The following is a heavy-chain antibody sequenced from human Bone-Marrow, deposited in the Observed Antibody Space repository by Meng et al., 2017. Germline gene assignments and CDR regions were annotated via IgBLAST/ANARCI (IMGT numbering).Heavy chain of an antibody. V-gene: IGHV1-69*13. D-gene: IGHD1-26*01. CDR1: GGPLSSHA. Sequence: QRVKCGGGVKKPGRQVKVSCKASGGPLSSHAISWVRQAPGQGLEWMGGIIPIFGTANYAQKFQGRVTITADESTSTAYMELSSLRSEDTAVYYCAREPGPRVGWFDPWGQGTLVTVFS. J-gene: IGHJ5*02. CDR2: IIPIFGTA. CDR3: AREPGPRVGWFDP.